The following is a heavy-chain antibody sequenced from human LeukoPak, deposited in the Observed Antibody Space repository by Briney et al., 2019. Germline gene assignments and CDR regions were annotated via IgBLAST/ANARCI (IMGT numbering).Heavy chain of an antibody. CDR1: GFTFSSYS. D-gene: IGHD6-19*01. CDR3: ARKGSGWAVDY. V-gene: IGHV3-21*05. CDR2: ISSSSSFI. J-gene: IGHJ4*01. Sequence: GGSLRLSCAASGFTFSSYSMNWVRQAPGKGLEWVSYISSSSSFIYYADSVKGRFTISRDNVKNSLYLQMNSLRAEDTAVYYCARKGSGWAVDYWGLGTLVTVSS.